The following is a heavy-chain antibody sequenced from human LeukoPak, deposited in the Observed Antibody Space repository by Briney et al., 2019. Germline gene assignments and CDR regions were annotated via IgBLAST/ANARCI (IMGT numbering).Heavy chain of an antibody. CDR3: AKLVPNCSSTSCYFG. J-gene: IGHJ4*02. Sequence: GGSLRLSCAAFGFTLSNYWMSWVRQAPGKGLEWVSAISGSGGSTYYADSVKGRFTISRDNSKSTLYLQMNSLRAEDTAVYYCAKLVPNCSSTSCYFGWGQGTLVTVSS. D-gene: IGHD2-2*01. CDR1: GFTLSNYW. V-gene: IGHV3-23*01. CDR2: ISGSGGST.